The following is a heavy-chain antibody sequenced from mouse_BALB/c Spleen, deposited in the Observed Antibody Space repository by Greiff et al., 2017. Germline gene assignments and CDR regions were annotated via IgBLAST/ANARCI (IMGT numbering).Heavy chain of an antibody. CDR3: ARGDGWYFDV. V-gene: IGHV7-1*02. CDR2: SRNKANDYTT. Sequence: EVHLVESGGGLVQPGGSLRLSCATSGFTFSDFYMEWVRQPPGKRLEWIAASRNKANDYTTEYSASVKGRFIVSRDTSQSILYLQMNALRAEDTAIYYCARGDGWYFDVWGAGTSVTVSS. CDR1: GFTFSDFY. J-gene: IGHJ1*01.